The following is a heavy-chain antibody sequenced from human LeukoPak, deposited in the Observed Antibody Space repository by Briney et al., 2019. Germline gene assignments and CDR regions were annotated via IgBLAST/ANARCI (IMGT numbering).Heavy chain of an antibody. V-gene: IGHV3-23*01. D-gene: IGHD1-1*01. CDR2: VTGGATDT. CDR3: ASRGTTGS. J-gene: IGHJ5*02. Sequence: GGSLRLSCAASGFIFSNYAMTWVRQAPGKGLEWVSTVTGGATDTYYADSVKGRFTISRDNSRNTLYLQMNSLRVEDTAVYYCASRGTTGSWGQGTLVTVSS. CDR1: GFIFSNYA.